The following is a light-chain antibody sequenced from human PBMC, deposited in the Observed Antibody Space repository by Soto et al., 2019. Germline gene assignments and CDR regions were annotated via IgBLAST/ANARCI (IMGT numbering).Light chain of an antibody. CDR2: DVS. CDR1: SSDVGDYNY. Sequence: QYALTQPASVSGSPGQSITISCTGTSSDVGDYNYVSWYQQHPGKAPKLMIYDVSNRPSGVSNRFSGSKSGSTASLTISGLQAEDEADYYCSSYRSRTTRVFGTGTKLTVL. V-gene: IGLV2-14*01. CDR3: SSYRSRTTRV. J-gene: IGLJ1*01.